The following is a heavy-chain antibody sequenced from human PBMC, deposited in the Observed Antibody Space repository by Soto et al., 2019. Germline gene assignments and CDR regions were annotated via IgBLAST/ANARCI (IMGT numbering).Heavy chain of an antibody. CDR2: ISYDGSNK. J-gene: IGHJ4*02. CDR1: GFTFSSYG. Sequence: HPGGSLRLSCAASGFTFSSYGMHWVRQAPGKGLEWVAVISYDGSNKYYADSVKGRFTISRDNSKNTLYLQMNSLRAEDTAVYYCAKDCRDFWSGYYGYWGQGTLVTVSS. V-gene: IGHV3-30*18. D-gene: IGHD3-3*01. CDR3: AKDCRDFWSGYYGY.